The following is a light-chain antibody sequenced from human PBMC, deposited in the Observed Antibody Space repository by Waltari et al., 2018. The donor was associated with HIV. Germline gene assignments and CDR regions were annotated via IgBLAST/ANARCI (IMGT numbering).Light chain of an antibody. V-gene: IGLV3-27*01. CDR1: VLAKKY. CDR3: YSAADNAWV. CDR2: KDS. Sequence: SYELTQPSSVSVSPGQTARITCSGDVLAKKYARWFQQKPGQAPVMVYYKDSERPSGIPERFSGSSSGTTVTLTISGAQVEDEADYYCYSAADNAWVFGGGTKLTVL. J-gene: IGLJ3*02.